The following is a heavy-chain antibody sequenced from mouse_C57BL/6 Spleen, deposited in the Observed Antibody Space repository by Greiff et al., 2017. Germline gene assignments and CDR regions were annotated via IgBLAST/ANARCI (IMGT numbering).Heavy chain of an antibody. CDR1: GFTFSDYY. Sequence: EVKLMESGGGLVQPGGSLKLSCAASGFTFSDYYMYWVRQTPEKRLEWVAYISNGGGSTYSPDTVKGRFTISRDNAKNTLYLQMSRLKSEDTAMYYCARRDYYGSEDWYFDVWGTGTTVTVSS. J-gene: IGHJ1*03. D-gene: IGHD1-1*01. CDR3: ARRDYYGSEDWYFDV. CDR2: ISNGGGST. V-gene: IGHV5-12*01.